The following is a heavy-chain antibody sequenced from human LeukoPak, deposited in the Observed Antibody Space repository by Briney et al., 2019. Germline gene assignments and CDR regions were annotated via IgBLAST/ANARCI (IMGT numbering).Heavy chain of an antibody. CDR1: GPAFKSYW. CDR3: AREAGTPMVPSWYFDL. D-gene: IGHD5-18*01. J-gene: IGHJ2*01. CDR2: IKSDGSST. V-gene: IGHV3-74*01. Sequence: GGSLRLSCVASGPAFKSYWMHWVRRAPGKGLVWVSRIKSDGSSTSYADSVKGRFTISRDNAKNTLYLQMNSLRAEDTAVYYCAREAGTPMVPSWYFDLWGRGTLVTVSS.